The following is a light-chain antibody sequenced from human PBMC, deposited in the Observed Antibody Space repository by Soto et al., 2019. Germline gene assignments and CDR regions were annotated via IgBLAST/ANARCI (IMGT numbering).Light chain of an antibody. V-gene: IGLV2-14*03. CDR3: SSYTTSNTRQIV. CDR2: DVS. J-gene: IGLJ1*01. CDR1: SSDVGGYNY. Sequence: QSALTQPASVSGSPGQSITISCTGTSSDVGGYNYVSWYQHHPGKAPKLIIYDVSNRPSGVSIRFSVSKSDNTASLTISGLQPEDEDDYHCSSYTTSNTRQIVFGTGTKVTVL.